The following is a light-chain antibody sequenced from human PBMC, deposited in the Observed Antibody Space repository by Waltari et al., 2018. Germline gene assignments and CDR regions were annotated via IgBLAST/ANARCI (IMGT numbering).Light chain of an antibody. CDR2: DVS. CDR1: SSDVGGYNY. CDR3: CSYAGSYTWV. V-gene: IGLV2-11*01. Sequence: QPALTQPRSVSGSPGQSVTISCTGTSSDVGGYNYVSWYQQHPGKAPKLMIYDVSKWPSGVPDRFSGSKSGNTASLTISGLQAEDEADYYCCSYAGSYTWVFGGGTKLTVL. J-gene: IGLJ3*02.